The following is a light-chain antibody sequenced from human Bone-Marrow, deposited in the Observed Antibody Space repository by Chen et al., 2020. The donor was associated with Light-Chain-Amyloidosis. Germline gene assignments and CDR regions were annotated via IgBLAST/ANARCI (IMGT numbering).Light chain of an antibody. CDR3: QQANSFPWT. Sequence: DIQMTQSPSSVFASVGDRVTITCRASQAISNWLTWYQQKPGKAPTLLIYGASGLQDGVPSRFSGSGSGTEFTLSISSLQPEDFATYYCQQANSFPWTFGGGIKVEIK. V-gene: IGKV1-12*01. J-gene: IGKJ4*02. CDR2: GAS. CDR1: QAISNW.